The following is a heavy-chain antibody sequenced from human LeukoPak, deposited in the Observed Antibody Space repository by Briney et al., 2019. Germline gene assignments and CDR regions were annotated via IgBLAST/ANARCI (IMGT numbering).Heavy chain of an antibody. D-gene: IGHD3-22*01. CDR3: ARRQYYYQSSGYYDYYFDY. CDR1: GGSISSYY. J-gene: IGHJ4*02. V-gene: IGHV4-59*08. CDR2: IYYSGST. Sequence: SETLSLTCTVSGGSISSYYWSWIRQSPGKGLEWIGYIYYSGSTNYNPSLQSRVTISVDTSKNQFSLKLSSVTAADTAVYFCARRQYYYQSSGYYDYYFDYWGQGTLVTVAS.